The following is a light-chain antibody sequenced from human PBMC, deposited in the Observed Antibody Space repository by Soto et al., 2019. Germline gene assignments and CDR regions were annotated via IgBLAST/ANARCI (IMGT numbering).Light chain of an antibody. J-gene: IGKJ1*01. CDR2: GAS. Sequence: EIVLTQSPGTLSLSPGERATLSCRASQSVSSSYLAWYQQKPGQAPRLLIYGASSRATGIPDRFSCSGSGTDFTLTISRLEPEDFAVYYCQQYCSSPPTFGQGTKVEIK. V-gene: IGKV3-20*01. CDR3: QQYCSSPPT. CDR1: QSVSSSY.